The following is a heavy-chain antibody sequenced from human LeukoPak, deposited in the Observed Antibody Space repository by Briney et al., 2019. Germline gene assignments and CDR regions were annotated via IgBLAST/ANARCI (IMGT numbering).Heavy chain of an antibody. Sequence: GASVKVSCKASGYTFTGHYMHWVGQAPGQGIEWMGWINPNSGGTNYAQKFQGRVTMTRDTSISTAYMELSRLRSDDTAVYYCARDSSFWPHDYWGQGTLVTVSS. J-gene: IGHJ4*02. CDR2: INPNSGGT. D-gene: IGHD3-3*01. CDR3: ARDSSFWPHDY. CDR1: GYTFTGHY. V-gene: IGHV1-2*02.